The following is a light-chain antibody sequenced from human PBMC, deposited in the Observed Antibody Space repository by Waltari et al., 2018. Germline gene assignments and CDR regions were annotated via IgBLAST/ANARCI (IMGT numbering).Light chain of an antibody. CDR3: AAWDDSLNGWV. Sequence: QSVLTQPPSVSEAPRQRVTISCSGSSPNIGNNTVKLYQQLPGKAPKLLIYYDVLLPSGVSDRFSGSKSGTSASLAISGLQSEDEADYYCAAWDDSLNGWVFGGGTRLTVL. CDR2: YDV. V-gene: IGLV1-36*01. CDR1: SPNIGNNT. J-gene: IGLJ3*02.